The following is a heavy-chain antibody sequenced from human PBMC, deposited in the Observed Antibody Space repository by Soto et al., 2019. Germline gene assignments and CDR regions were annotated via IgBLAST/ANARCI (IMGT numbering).Heavy chain of an antibody. CDR1: GFTFSSYG. D-gene: IGHD4-17*01. J-gene: IGHJ4*02. CDR3: AKDRGALRWSEEHYYFDY. Sequence: QVQVVESGGGVVQPGRSLRLSCAAAGFTFSSYGMHWVRQAPGKGLEWVAVILYDGSKKYYADSMKGRFTISRDNSKNTLYLQMDSLRAEDTAVYYCAKDRGALRWSEEHYYFDYWGQGALVTVSS. V-gene: IGHV3-30*18. CDR2: ILYDGSKK.